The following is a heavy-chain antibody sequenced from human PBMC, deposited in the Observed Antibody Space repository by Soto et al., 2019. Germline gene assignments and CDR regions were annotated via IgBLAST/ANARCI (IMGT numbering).Heavy chain of an antibody. Sequence: SETLSLTCTVSGGSMSNGYYYWSWVRQNPGKGLEWIGHIYHSGRTYYNPSLKSRVGILVDTSKNQFSLNLNSVTAADTAVYYCARWVEASLDYFDSWGQGTPVTVSS. CDR2: IYHSGRT. CDR1: GGSMSNGYYY. CDR3: ARWVEASLDYFDS. V-gene: IGHV4-31*03. D-gene: IGHD2-15*01. J-gene: IGHJ4*02.